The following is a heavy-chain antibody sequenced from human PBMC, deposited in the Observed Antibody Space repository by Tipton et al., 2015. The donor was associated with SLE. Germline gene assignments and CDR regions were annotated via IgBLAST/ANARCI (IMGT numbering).Heavy chain of an antibody. D-gene: IGHD6-19*01. CDR2: IYYSGST. Sequence: LRLSCAASGFTFSSYAMSWVRQAPGKGLEWIGSIYYSGSTYYNPSLKSRVTISVDTSKNQFSLKLSSVTAADTAVYYCADSSGFPGPFDYWGQGTLVTVSS. CDR1: GFTFSSYA. V-gene: IGHV4-38-2*01. CDR3: ADSSGFPGPFDY. J-gene: IGHJ4*02.